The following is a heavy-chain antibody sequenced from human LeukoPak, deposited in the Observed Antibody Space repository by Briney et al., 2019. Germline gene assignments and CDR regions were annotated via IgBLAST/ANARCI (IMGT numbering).Heavy chain of an antibody. V-gene: IGHV3-48*01. CDR2: ISSSSSTI. CDR3: AREPYSGDYYMDV. Sequence: GGSLRLSCAASGFTFSSYAMSWVRQAPGKGLEWVSFISSSSSTIYYADSVKGRFTISRDNAKNSLYLQMNSLRAEDTAVYYCAREPYSGDYYMDVWGKGTTVTVSS. D-gene: IGHD5-18*01. J-gene: IGHJ6*03. CDR1: GFTFSSYA.